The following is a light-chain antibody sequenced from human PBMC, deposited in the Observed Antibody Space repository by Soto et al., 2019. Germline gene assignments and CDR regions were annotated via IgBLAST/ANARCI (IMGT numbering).Light chain of an antibody. J-gene: IGLJ3*02. CDR3: SSYTSTNSWV. CDR1: SSDVGGYNY. CDR2: DVS. V-gene: IGLV2-14*01. Sequence: QSALTQSASVSGSPGQSITISCTGTSSDVGGYNYVSWYQQHPGKAPKLIIYDVSNRPSGVSTLFSGSKSGNTASLTISGIQAEDEADYSCSSYTSTNSWVFGGGTKLPV.